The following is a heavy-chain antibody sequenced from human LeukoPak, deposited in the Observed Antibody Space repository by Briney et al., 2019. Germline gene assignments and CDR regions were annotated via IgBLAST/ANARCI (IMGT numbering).Heavy chain of an antibody. Sequence: SETLSLTCTVSGGSISSSSYYWGWIRQPPGKGLEWIGSIYYSGSTYYNPSLKSRVTISVDTSKNQFSLKLSSVTAADTAVHYCAREIYSYGYSSDYWGQGTLVTVSS. D-gene: IGHD5-18*01. V-gene: IGHV4-39*02. CDR1: GGSISSSSYY. CDR3: AREIYSYGYSSDY. CDR2: IYYSGST. J-gene: IGHJ4*02.